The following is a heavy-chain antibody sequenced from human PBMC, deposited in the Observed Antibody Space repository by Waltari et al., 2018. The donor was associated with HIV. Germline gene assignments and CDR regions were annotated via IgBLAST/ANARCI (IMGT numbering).Heavy chain of an antibody. V-gene: IGHV4-34*01. CDR2: INHSGST. CDR1: GGSFSGYY. Sequence: QVQLQQWGAGLLKPSETLSLTCAVYGGSFSGYYWSWIRQPPGKGLEWIGEINHSGSTNYNPSLKSRVTISVDTSKNQFSLKLSSVTAADTAVYYCASYGSGSYYTWFDPWGQGTLVTVSS. CDR3: ASYGSGSYYTWFDP. J-gene: IGHJ5*02. D-gene: IGHD3-10*01.